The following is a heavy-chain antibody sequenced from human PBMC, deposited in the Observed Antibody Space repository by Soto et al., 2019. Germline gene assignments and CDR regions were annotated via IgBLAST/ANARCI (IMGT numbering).Heavy chain of an antibody. J-gene: IGHJ6*02. CDR3: AREYYGSEWYYYYYGMDV. Sequence: ASVKVSCKASGYTFTSYGISWVRQAPGQGLEWMGWISAYNGNTNYAQKLQGRVTMTTDTSTSTAYMELRSLRSDGTAVYYCAREYYGSEWYYYYYGMDVWGQGTTVTVSS. CDR2: ISAYNGNT. V-gene: IGHV1-18*01. D-gene: IGHD3-10*01. CDR1: GYTFTSYG.